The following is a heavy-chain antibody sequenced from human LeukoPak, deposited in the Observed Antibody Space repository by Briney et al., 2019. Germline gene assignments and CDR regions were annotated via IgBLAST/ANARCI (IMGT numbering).Heavy chain of an antibody. CDR1: GGSISSYY. CDR2: IYYSGST. D-gene: IGHD6-19*01. V-gene: IGHV4-59*01. J-gene: IGHJ4*02. CDR3: ARDLGSGWSGV. Sequence: PSETLSLTCTVSGGSISSYYWSWIRQPPGKGLEWIGYIYYSGSTNYNPSLKSRVTISVDTSKNQFSLKPSSVTAADTAVYYCARDLGSGWSGVWGQGTLVTVSS.